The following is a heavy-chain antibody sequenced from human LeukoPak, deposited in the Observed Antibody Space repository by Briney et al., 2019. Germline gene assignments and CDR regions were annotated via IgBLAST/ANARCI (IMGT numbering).Heavy chain of an antibody. CDR2: INPSGGST. D-gene: IGHD6-19*01. Sequence: GASVKVSCKASGYTFTGYYMHWVRQAPGQGLEWMGIINPSGGSTSYAQKFQGRVTMTRDMSTSTVYMELSSLRSEDTAVYYCARPAVAGPHGDAFDIWGQGTMVTVSS. CDR3: ARPAVAGPHGDAFDI. CDR1: GYTFTGYY. J-gene: IGHJ3*02. V-gene: IGHV1-46*01.